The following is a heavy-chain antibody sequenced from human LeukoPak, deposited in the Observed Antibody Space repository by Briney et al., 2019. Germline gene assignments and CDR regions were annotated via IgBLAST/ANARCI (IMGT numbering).Heavy chain of an antibody. CDR1: GGSISISNYY. CDR2: TSYSGT. D-gene: IGHD1-26*01. Sequence: PSETLSLTCTVSGGSISISNYYWGWIRQPPGRGLEWIGSTSYSGTYYNPSLKSRLTISVDTSKNHFSLNLRSVTAADTAVYYCARRTSNPVGAIDYWGQGTLVTVSS. CDR3: ARRTSNPVGAIDY. V-gene: IGHV4-39*01. J-gene: IGHJ4*02.